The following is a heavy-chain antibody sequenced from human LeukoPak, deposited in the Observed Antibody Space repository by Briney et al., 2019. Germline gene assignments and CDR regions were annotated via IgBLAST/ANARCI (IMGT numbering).Heavy chain of an antibody. J-gene: IGHJ4*02. Sequence: GGSLRLSCAASGFTFSSYAMSWVRQAPGKGLEWVSVIYSGGSTYYADSVKGRFTISRDNSKNTLYLQMNSLRAEDTAVYYCATDSSGYYYFDYWGQGTLVTVSS. CDR1: GFTFSSYA. CDR2: IYSGGST. CDR3: ATDSSGYYYFDY. D-gene: IGHD3-22*01. V-gene: IGHV3-53*01.